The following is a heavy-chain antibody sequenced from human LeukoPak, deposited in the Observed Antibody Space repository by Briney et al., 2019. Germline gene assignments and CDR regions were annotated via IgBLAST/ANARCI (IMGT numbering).Heavy chain of an antibody. Sequence: SETLSLTCGVYGGSFSGYLWNWIRQPPGKGLEWIGYISYSGSTNFNPSLKSRVTISVDTSKNQFSLNLSSVTAADTAVYYCARRGTGGRSFDIWGQGTMVTVSS. D-gene: IGHD2-8*02. CDR1: GGSFSGYL. V-gene: IGHV4-59*01. CDR2: ISYSGST. CDR3: ARRGTGGRSFDI. J-gene: IGHJ3*02.